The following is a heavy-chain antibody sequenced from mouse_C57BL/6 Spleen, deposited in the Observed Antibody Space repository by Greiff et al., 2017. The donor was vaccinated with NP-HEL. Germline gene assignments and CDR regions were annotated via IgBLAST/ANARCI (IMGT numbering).Heavy chain of an antibody. D-gene: IGHD2-3*01. CDR2: ILPGSGST. CDR1: GYTFTGYW. Sequence: VQLQESGAELMKPGASVKLSCKATGYTFTGYWIEWVKQRPGHGLEWIGEILPGSGSTNYTEKFKGKATFTADTSSDTAYMQLSSLTTEDSAIYYCARGGYFWYFDVWGTGTTVTVSS. J-gene: IGHJ1*03. V-gene: IGHV1-9*01. CDR3: ARGGYFWYFDV.